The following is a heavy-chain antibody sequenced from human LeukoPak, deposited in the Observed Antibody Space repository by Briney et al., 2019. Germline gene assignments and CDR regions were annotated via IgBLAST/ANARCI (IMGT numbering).Heavy chain of an antibody. J-gene: IGHJ4*02. CDR2: IDSSGGYM. V-gene: IGHV3-21*06. CDR3: LRGDRRDY. CDR1: GFTINTYS. Sequence: GGSLRLSCEASGFTINTYSMNWARQAPGKGLEWVSSIDSSGGYMFYADSVKGRFIISRDNAKDSLYLQMNSLRVEDTAVYYCLRGDRRDYWGQGTLVTVSS.